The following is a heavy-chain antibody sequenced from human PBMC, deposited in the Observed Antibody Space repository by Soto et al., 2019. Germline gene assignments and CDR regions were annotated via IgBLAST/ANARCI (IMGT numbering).Heavy chain of an antibody. CDR3: ARGPRNAHMIRGIIGFFGP. J-gene: IGHJ5*02. D-gene: IGHD3-10*01. CDR1: GDSIIGIYH. Sequence: SETLSLTCAVSGDSIIGIYHWAWIRQPPGRSLEWIASIFHTGTTYYTPSLKSRVTISVDTSKNQFSLRLSSVTAADSAVYYCARGPRNAHMIRGIIGFFGPWGQGTLVTVSS. V-gene: IGHV4-38-2*01. CDR2: IFHTGTT.